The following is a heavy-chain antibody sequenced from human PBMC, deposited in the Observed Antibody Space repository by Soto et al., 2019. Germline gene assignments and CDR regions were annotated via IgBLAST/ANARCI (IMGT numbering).Heavy chain of an antibody. CDR3: TTDRTAAGAFDI. J-gene: IGHJ3*02. Sequence: PGGSLRLSCAASGFTFSNAWMSWVRQAPGKGLEWVGRIKSKTDGGTTDYAAPVKGRFTISRDDSKNTLYLQMNSLKTEDTAVYYCTTDRTAAGAFDIWGQGTMVTVSS. CDR1: GFTFSNAW. CDR2: IKSKTDGGTT. D-gene: IGHD6-25*01. V-gene: IGHV3-15*01.